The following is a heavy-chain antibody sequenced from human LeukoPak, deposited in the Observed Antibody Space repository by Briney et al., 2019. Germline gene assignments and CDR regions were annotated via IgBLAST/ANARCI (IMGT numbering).Heavy chain of an antibody. CDR1: GFTFSSYS. Sequence: GGSLRLSCAASGFTFSSYSMNWVRQAPGKGLEWISYISSSSSIIYYADSVKGRFTISRDNAKNSLCLQMNSLRAEDTAVYYCARRVATTPFDYWGQGTLVTPSS. J-gene: IGHJ4*02. CDR2: ISSSSSII. V-gene: IGHV3-48*01. D-gene: IGHD5-24*01. CDR3: ARRVATTPFDY.